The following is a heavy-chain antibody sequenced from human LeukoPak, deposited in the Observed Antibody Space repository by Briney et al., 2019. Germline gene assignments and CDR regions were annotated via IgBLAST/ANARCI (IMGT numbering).Heavy chain of an antibody. V-gene: IGHV4-38-2*02. J-gene: IGHJ5*02. Sequence: SETLSLTCTVSGYSISSGHYWGWIRQPPGKGLEWIGSIYHSGSTYYNPSLKSRVTISADTSKNQFSLKLNSVTAADTAVYYCARDLAYYASGSYCGWFDPWGQGTLVTVSS. D-gene: IGHD3-10*01. CDR2: IYHSGST. CDR1: GYSISSGHY. CDR3: ARDLAYYASGSYCGWFDP.